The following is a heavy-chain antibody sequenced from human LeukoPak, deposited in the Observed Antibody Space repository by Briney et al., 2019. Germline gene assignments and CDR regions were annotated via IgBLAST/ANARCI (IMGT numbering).Heavy chain of an antibody. V-gene: IGHV4-34*01. D-gene: IGHD4-11*01. Sequence: SETLSLTCAVYGGSFSGYYWSWIRQPPGKGLEWIGEINHSGSTNYNPSLKSRVTISVDTSKNQLSLKLSSVTAADTAVYYCARSEINDYSRFWGQGILVTVSS. CDR2: INHSGST. J-gene: IGHJ4*02. CDR1: GGSFSGYY. CDR3: ARSEINDYSRF.